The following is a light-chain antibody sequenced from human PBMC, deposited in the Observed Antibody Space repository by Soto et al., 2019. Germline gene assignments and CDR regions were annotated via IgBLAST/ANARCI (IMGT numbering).Light chain of an antibody. Sequence: QSALTQPASVSGSPGQSITISCTGTSSDVGGYDYVSWYQQHPGKVPKLMIYDVSSRPSGVSNRFSGSKSGNTASLTISGLQAEDEADYYFSSYASSSTLVFGGGTKVTVI. CDR3: SSYASSSTLV. V-gene: IGLV2-14*01. CDR2: DVS. J-gene: IGLJ2*01. CDR1: SSDVGGYDY.